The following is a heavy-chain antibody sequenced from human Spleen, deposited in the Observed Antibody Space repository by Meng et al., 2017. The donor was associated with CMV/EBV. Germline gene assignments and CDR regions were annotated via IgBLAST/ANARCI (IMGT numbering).Heavy chain of an antibody. CDR3: ARYRGRGLDY. CDR1: GGSISSGDSY. D-gene: IGHD1-26*01. J-gene: IGHJ4*02. CDR2: IYYGGTT. Sequence: TCTVSGGSISSGDSYWSWIRQPPGKGLEWIGYIYYGGTTYYNPSLKSRLSISVDTSKNQFSLKLSSVAAADTAVYYCARYRGRGLDYWGQGTLVTVSS. V-gene: IGHV4-30-4*08.